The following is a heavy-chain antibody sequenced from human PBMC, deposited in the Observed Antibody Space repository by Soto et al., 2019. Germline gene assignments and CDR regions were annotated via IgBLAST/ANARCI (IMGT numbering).Heavy chain of an antibody. J-gene: IGHJ4*02. V-gene: IGHV3-33*01. CDR2: VYYDSSEI. Sequence: QVQLVESGGGVVQPGRSLRLSCGASGFTFSTYGMHWVRQAPGKGLEWVAVVYYDSSEIYYADSVKGRFTISRDNSKNTLSLEMKSLEAEATAVYFCARDRGVGGTYFDYWGQGTLVTVSS. CDR3: ARDRGVGGTYFDY. D-gene: IGHD1-26*01. CDR1: GFTFSTYG.